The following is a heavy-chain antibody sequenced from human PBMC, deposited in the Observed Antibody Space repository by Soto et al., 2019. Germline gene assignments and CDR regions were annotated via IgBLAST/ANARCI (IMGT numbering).Heavy chain of an antibody. V-gene: IGHV4-34*01. CDR1: GGSFSGYY. CDR3: ATGRAMITFGGVIARNWFDP. D-gene: IGHD3-16*02. J-gene: IGHJ5*02. CDR2: IKHSGST. Sequence: SETLSLTCAVYGGSFSGYYWSWIRQPPGKGLEWIGEIKHSGSTNYNPSLKSRVTISVDTSKNQFSVKLSSVTAADTAVYYCATGRAMITFGGVIARNWFDPRGQGTLVTSPQ.